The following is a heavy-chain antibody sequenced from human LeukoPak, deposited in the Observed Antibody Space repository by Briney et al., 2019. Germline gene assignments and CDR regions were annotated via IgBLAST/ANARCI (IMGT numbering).Heavy chain of an antibody. Sequence: SETLSLTCTVSGGSISSYYWSWIRQPPGKGLEWIGYIYYSGSTNYNPSLKSRVTISVDTSKNQFSLKLSSVTAADTAVYYCARTVTYYYYYYMDVWGKGTTVTVSS. CDR2: IYYSGST. CDR1: GGSISSYY. D-gene: IGHD4-17*01. J-gene: IGHJ6*03. CDR3: ARTVTYYYYYYMDV. V-gene: IGHV4-59*01.